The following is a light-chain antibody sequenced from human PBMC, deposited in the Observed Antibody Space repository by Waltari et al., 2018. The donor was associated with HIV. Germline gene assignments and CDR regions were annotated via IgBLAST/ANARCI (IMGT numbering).Light chain of an antibody. V-gene: IGLV1-44*01. Sequence: QSVLTPPPSASGTPGQRVTISCSGSSPNIGSNTVNWYQQLPGTAPKLLIYSNNQRPSGVPDRFSGSKSGTSASLAISGLQSEDEADYYCAAWDGSLNGHVVFGGGTKLTVL. J-gene: IGLJ2*01. CDR2: SNN. CDR3: AAWDGSLNGHVV. CDR1: SPNIGSNT.